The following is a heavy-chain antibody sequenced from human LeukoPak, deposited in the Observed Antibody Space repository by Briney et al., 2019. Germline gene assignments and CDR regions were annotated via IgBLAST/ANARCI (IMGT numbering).Heavy chain of an antibody. V-gene: IGHV1-8*03. CDR2: MNPISGNT. CDR3: ARDAFDI. CDR1: GGTFSSYA. J-gene: IGHJ3*02. Sequence: ASVKVSCKASGGTFSSYAISWVRQATGQGLEWMGWMNPISGNTGYAQKFQGRVTITRNTSISTAYMELSSLRSEDTAVYYCARDAFDIWGQGTMVTVSS.